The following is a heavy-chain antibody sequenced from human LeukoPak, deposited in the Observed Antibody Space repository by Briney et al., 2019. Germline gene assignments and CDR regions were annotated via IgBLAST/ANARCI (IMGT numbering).Heavy chain of an antibody. D-gene: IGHD6-13*01. Sequence: GGSLRLSCVASGFSFSTYGMHWVRQAPGKGLEWVAFIRHDGSSKYYADSVKGRFTISRDNTKTTLYLQMNTLRAEDTAVYYCVAAGTFDYWGQGALVTVSS. J-gene: IGHJ4*02. CDR1: GFSFSTYG. CDR3: VAAGTFDY. V-gene: IGHV3-30*02. CDR2: IRHDGSSK.